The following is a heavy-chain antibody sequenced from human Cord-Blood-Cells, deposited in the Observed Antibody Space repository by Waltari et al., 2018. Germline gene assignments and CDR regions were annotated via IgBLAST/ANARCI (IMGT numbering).Heavy chain of an antibody. CDR3: ARGRITMVRGVIISFDY. CDR2: IIPIFGTA. J-gene: IGHJ4*02. Sequence: VQAGQSGGGGKKPWSSVKVSCKASGGTFRRYAISLVRQAPGQGLEWMGGIIPIFGTANYAQKFQGRVTITADESTSTAYMELSSLRSEDTAVYYCARGRITMVRGVIISFDYWGQGTLVTVSS. CDR1: GGTFRRYA. V-gene: IGHV1-69*01. D-gene: IGHD3-10*01.